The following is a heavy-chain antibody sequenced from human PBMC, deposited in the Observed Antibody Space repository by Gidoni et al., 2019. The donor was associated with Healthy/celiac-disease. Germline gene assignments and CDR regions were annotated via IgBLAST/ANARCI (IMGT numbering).Heavy chain of an antibody. CDR1: GFTFSSYG. V-gene: IGHV3-30*03. CDR3: AGSIAAADGFDY. J-gene: IGHJ4*02. CDR2: IAYDGSNK. Sequence: QVQLVESGGGVVQPGRSLRLSCAASGFTFSSYGMHWVRQAPGKGLEWVAVIAYDGSNKYYADSVKGRFTISRDNSKNTLYLQMNSLRAEDTAVYYCAGSIAAADGFDYWGQGTLVTVSS. D-gene: IGHD6-13*01.